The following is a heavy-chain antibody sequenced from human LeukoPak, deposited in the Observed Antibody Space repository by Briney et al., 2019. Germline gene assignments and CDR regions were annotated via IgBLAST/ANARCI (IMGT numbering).Heavy chain of an antibody. V-gene: IGHV3-30*18. D-gene: IGHD3-10*01. J-gene: IGHJ4*02. CDR2: ISYDGSNK. CDR1: GFTVSSYG. Sequence: GGSLRLSCAASGFTVSSYGMHWVRQSPGKGLEWVAVISYDGSNKYYADSVKGRFTISRDNSKNTLYLQMNSLRAEDTAVYYCAKDRALMVRGGGGLDYWGQETLVTVSS. CDR3: AKDRALMVRGGGGLDY.